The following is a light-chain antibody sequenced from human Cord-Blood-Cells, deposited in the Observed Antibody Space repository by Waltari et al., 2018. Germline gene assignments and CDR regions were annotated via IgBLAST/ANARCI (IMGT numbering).Light chain of an antibody. V-gene: IGKV1-39*01. CDR2: AAS. J-gene: IGKJ2*01. Sequence: DIQMTQSPSSLSASVGDRVTITCRASQSISSYLNWYQQKPGKAPKLLIYAASSLQSGVPTRCGGSASGTYFTLTISILQPEDFATYYCQQSYSTPYTFGQGTKLEIK. CDR1: QSISSY. CDR3: QQSYSTPYT.